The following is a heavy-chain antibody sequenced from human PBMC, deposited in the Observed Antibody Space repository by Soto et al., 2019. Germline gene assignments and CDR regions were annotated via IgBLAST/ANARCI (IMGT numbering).Heavy chain of an antibody. CDR3: AHRPSYGSGGSCYSGFDY. CDR1: GFSLSTSGVG. CDR2: IYWDDDK. V-gene: IGHV2-5*02. J-gene: IGHJ4*02. Sequence: QITLKGSGPTLVKPTQTLTLTCTYSGFSLSTSGVGVGWIRQRPGKALEWIELIYWDDDKRYSPSLKSRLTLANNTTKNKVVLTMTDMDAVDTLTYYCAHRPSYGSGGSCYSGFDYWGQGTLVTVSS. D-gene: IGHD2-15*01.